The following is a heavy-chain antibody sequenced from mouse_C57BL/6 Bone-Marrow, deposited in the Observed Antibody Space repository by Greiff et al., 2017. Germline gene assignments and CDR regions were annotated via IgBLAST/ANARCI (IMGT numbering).Heavy chain of an antibody. CDR2: IYWDDDK. J-gene: IGHJ4*01. V-gene: IGHV8-12*01. Sequence: QVTLKECGPGILQSSQTLSLTCSFSGFSLSTSGMGVSWIRQPSGKGLEWLAHIYWDDDKRYNPSLKSRLTISKDTSRNQVFLKITSVDTADTATYYCARIIYYDYDAGYYYAMDYWGQGTSVTVSS. D-gene: IGHD2-4*01. CDR1: GFSLSTSGMG. CDR3: ARIIYYDYDAGYYYAMDY.